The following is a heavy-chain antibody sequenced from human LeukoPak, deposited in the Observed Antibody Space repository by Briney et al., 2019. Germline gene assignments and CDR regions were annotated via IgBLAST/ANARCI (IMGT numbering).Heavy chain of an antibody. V-gene: IGHV3-23*01. J-gene: IGHJ3*02. D-gene: IGHD7-27*01. Sequence: PGGSLRLSCAASGFTFTNYGMNWVRQAPGKGQEWVSGIITSGGTTYTARSVKGRFTISSNNSKNTLYLQMNSLRAEGTAVYYCSRDLNWGAFDIRGQGTMVSVSS. CDR1: GFTFTNYG. CDR2: IITSGGTT. CDR3: SRDLNWGAFDI.